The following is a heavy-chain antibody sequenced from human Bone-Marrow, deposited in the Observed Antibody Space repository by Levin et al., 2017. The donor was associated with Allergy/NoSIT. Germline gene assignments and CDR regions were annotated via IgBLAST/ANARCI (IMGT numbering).Heavy chain of an antibody. D-gene: IGHD4-17*01. Sequence: AGGSLRLSCAASGFTFSTYGMHWVRQAPGKGLEWVAVIWYDGSNEYYVDSVKGRFTISRDNSKNTLYLLMNNLRAEDTAVYHCARGGYGDYRGLDDYNMDVWGKGTTVTVSS. CDR3: ARGGYGDYRGLDDYNMDV. V-gene: IGHV3-33*01. CDR2: IWYDGSNE. CDR1: GFTFSTYG. J-gene: IGHJ6*03.